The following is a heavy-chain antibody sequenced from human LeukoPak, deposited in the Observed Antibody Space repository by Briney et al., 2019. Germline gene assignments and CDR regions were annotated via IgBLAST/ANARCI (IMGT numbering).Heavy chain of an antibody. J-gene: IGHJ4*02. CDR3: ARVGRGDHTWGSYYCDH. D-gene: IGHD3-16*01. Sequence: SETLSLTCTVSGDSFSTYHWSWLRQPPGKGLEWIGYISSSGSTSYNPSLKSRVSFSVDTSKSHFSLRSTSVTAADTAVYYCARVGRGDHTWGSYYCDHWGQGTLVSVSS. V-gene: IGHV4-59*01. CDR1: GDSFSTYH. CDR2: ISSSGST.